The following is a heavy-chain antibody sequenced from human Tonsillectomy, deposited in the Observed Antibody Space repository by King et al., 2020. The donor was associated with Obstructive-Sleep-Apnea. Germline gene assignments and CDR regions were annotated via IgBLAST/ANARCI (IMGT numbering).Heavy chain of an antibody. D-gene: IGHD3-16*01. Sequence: VQLVESGGGLVQPGGSLRLSCAAFGCTFSKYWMSWVRQAPEEGLEWVANINVDGSEKFYVDSVKGRFTVSRDNAKNSLYLQMNSLRAEDTAVYYCARDRLDPWGQGTLVTVSS. CDR3: ARDRLDP. CDR1: GCTFSKYW. CDR2: INVDGSEK. J-gene: IGHJ5*02. V-gene: IGHV3-7*03.